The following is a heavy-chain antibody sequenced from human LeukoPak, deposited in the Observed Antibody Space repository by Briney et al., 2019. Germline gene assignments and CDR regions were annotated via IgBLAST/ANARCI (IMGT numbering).Heavy chain of an antibody. D-gene: IGHD6-19*01. J-gene: IGHJ5*02. V-gene: IGHV1-18*01. CDR3: ARALRIAVAGSMINWFDP. CDR1: GYTFTSYG. Sequence: GASVKVSCKASGYTFTSYGISWVRQAPGQGLEWMGWISAYNGNTNYAQKLQGRVTMTTDASTSTAYMELRSLRSDDTAVYYCARALRIAVAGSMINWFDPWGQGTLVTVSS. CDR2: ISAYNGNT.